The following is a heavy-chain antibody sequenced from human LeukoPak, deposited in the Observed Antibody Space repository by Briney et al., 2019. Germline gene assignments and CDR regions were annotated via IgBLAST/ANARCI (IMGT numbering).Heavy chain of an antibody. Sequence: ASVKVSCKASGYTFTSYGISWVRQMPGKGLEWMGIIYPGDSDTRYSPSFQGQVTISADKSISTAYLQWSSLKASDTAMYYCARQVGASSLRAFDIWGQGTMVTVSS. D-gene: IGHD1-26*01. CDR1: GYTFTSYG. CDR2: IYPGDSDT. V-gene: IGHV5-51*01. J-gene: IGHJ3*02. CDR3: ARQVGASSLRAFDI.